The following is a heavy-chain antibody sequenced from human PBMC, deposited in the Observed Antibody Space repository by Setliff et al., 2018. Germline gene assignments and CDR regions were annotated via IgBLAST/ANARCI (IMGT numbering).Heavy chain of an antibody. Sequence: GASVKVSCKASGYTFTSHYMHWGRQAPGLGLEWMGTINPSSGRTSYAQEFQGRVTMTRDTSTSTVYMDMSSLRSEDTAVYYCARDVFPYHYEGAFDIWGQGTMVTVSS. CDR2: INPSSGRT. V-gene: IGHV1-46*01. CDR1: GYTFTSHY. J-gene: IGHJ3*02. CDR3: ARDVFPYHYEGAFDI. D-gene: IGHD3-22*01.